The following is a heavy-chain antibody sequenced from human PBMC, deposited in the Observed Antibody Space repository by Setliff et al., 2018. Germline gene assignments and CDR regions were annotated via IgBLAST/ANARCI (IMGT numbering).Heavy chain of an antibody. CDR1: GDSISNYY. D-gene: IGHD3-16*01. V-gene: IGHV4-4*07. CDR2: IYVTEST. CDR3: ARDYQGGWFAP. Sequence: SETLSLTCTVSGDSISNYYWNWIRQPAGKGLEWIGRIYVTESTKYNPSLKSRVTLSIDTSKNQFSLNLTSVIAADTAVYYCARDYQGGWFAPWGQGTLVTVS. J-gene: IGHJ5*02.